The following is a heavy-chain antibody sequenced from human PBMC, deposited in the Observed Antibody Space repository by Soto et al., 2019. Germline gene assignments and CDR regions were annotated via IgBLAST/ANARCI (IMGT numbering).Heavy chain of an antibody. D-gene: IGHD5-12*01. J-gene: IGHJ4*02. CDR3: ASAHLDGGYMCFDY. Sequence: TSETLSLTCAVYGGSFSGYYWSGIRQPPGKGLEWIGEINHSGSTNYNPSLKSRVTISVDTSKNQFSLKLSSVTAADTAVYYCASAHLDGGYMCFDYWGQGTLVTVSS. V-gene: IGHV4-34*01. CDR2: INHSGST. CDR1: GGSFSGYY.